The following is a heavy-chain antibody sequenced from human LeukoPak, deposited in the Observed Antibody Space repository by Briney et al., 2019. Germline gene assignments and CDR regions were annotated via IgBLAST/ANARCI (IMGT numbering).Heavy chain of an antibody. J-gene: IGHJ4*02. CDR2: ISTSSSYI. CDR3: ARGAVYSSGLYVDY. CDR1: GFTFSSYS. V-gene: IGHV3-21*01. D-gene: IGHD6-19*01. Sequence: PGGSLRLSCAASGFTFSSYSMNWVRQAPGKGLEWVSSISTSSSYIYYADSVKGRFTISRDNAKNSLYLQMNSLRAEDMAVYYCARGAVYSSGLYVDYWGQGTLVTVSS.